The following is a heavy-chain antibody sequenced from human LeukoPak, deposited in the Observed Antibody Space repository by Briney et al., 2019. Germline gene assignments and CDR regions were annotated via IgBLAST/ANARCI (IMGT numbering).Heavy chain of an antibody. CDR3: ARLSDPSKSPGPLDI. Sequence: SEKVSCKASGDTFNSVALSWVRLAPGQGLEWMGGIIPIFGTANYAQRFLGRVTITSDESTSTAYMEINSLTSEDTAVYYCARLSDPSKSPGPLDIWGKGTTVTVSS. V-gene: IGHV1-69*13. CDR2: IIPIFGTA. J-gene: IGHJ6*04. D-gene: IGHD4-11*01. CDR1: GDTFNSVA.